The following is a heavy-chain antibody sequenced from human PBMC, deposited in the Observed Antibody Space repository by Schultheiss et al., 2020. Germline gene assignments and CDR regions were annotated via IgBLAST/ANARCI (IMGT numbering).Heavy chain of an antibody. J-gene: IGHJ4*02. Sequence: ASVKVSCKASGGTFSSYAISWVRQAPGQGLEWMGWINVKSGDTEIARKFQGRVTMTRDTSISTAYIDLSRLTSDDTAIYYCARDWGIWRDKMDYWGQGTLVTVSS. CDR1: GGTFSSYA. CDR3: ARDWGIWRDKMDY. CDR2: INVKSGDT. V-gene: IGHV1-2*02. D-gene: IGHD6-13*01.